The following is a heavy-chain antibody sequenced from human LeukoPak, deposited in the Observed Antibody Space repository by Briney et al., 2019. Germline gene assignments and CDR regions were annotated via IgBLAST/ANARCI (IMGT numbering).Heavy chain of an antibody. CDR3: ATKAYCGGDCHFRYFQH. J-gene: IGHJ1*01. CDR1: GFSFSYYW. D-gene: IGHD2-21*02. Sequence: GGSLRLSCAASGFSFSYYWMSWVRQAPGKGLEWVANIKPDGSEKYYVDSVKGRFTISRDNAKNSLYLEMNNLGAEDTAVYYCATKAYCGGDCHFRYFQHWGQGTLVTVSS. V-gene: IGHV3-7*03. CDR2: IKPDGSEK.